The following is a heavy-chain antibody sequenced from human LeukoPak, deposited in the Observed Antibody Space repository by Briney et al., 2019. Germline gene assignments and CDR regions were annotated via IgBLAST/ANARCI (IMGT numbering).Heavy chain of an antibody. Sequence: PGGSLRLSCAVSEFSVSGNYMNCVRQAPGKGLESVSVIYSGVATYYPASVRGRFTLSRDNSKNMVSLQMTSLGAEDTGVYYCARGRFSGPDDYWGQGTLVTVSS. D-gene: IGHD6-19*01. V-gene: IGHV3-53*01. J-gene: IGHJ4*02. CDR1: EFSVSGNY. CDR3: ARGRFSGPDDY. CDR2: IYSGVAT.